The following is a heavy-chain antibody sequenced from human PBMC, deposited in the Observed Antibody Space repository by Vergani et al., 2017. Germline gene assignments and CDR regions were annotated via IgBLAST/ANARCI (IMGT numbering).Heavy chain of an antibody. Sequence: QMQLVQSGAEVKKTGSSVKVSCKASGYTFTYRYLHWVRQAPGQALEWMGWITPFNGNTNYAQKFQDRVTITRDRSMSTAYMELSSQRSEDTAMYYCALAESSTSCINSVCITPETGSWFDPWGQGTLVTVSS. CDR3: ALAESSTSCINSVCITPETGSWFDP. CDR1: GYTFTYRY. J-gene: IGHJ5*02. CDR2: ITPFNGNT. V-gene: IGHV1-45*02. D-gene: IGHD2-2*01.